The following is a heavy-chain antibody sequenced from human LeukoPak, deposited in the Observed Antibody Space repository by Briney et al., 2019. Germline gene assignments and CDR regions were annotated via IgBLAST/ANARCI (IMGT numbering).Heavy chain of an antibody. V-gene: IGHV3-74*01. J-gene: IGHJ4*02. CDR2: VIRDGSFT. D-gene: IGHD5-24*01. CDR3: VRDGDDFNFDY. CDR1: GFNFRSYL. Sequence: GGSLRLSCAASGFNFRSYLMHWVRQAPGKGLEWVSRVIRDGSFTNYADSVKGRFTISRDNAKNTLYLQMSSLRAEDTAVYFCVRDGDDFNFDYWGQGSLVTVSS.